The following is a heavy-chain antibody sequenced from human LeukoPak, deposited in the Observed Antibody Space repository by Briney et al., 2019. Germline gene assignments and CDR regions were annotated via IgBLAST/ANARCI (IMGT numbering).Heavy chain of an antibody. D-gene: IGHD2/OR15-2a*01. CDR3: ASMRGFYLDY. V-gene: IGHV3-53*01. J-gene: IGHJ4*02. CDR2: IYSGRTT. Sequence: GGSLRLSCAASGFTVSNNYMSWVRKAPGKGLEWVSVIYSGRTTYYADSVKGRFTISRDNSKNTLYLQMNSLRAEDTAVYYCASMRGFYLDYWGQGTLVTVSS. CDR1: GFTVSNNY.